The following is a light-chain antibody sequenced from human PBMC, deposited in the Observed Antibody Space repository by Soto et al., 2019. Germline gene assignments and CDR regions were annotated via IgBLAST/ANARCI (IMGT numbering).Light chain of an antibody. CDR3: QQYITYST. CDR2: GAS. Sequence: DIQMTQSPSTLSASVGDRVTITCRANQTISIWLAWYQQKPGKAPKVLVYGASSLKSGVPSGFNGSGSGTEFTLTISSLQPDDFATYYCQQYITYSTFGQGTRLEIK. J-gene: IGKJ5*01. CDR1: QTISIW. V-gene: IGKV1-5*01.